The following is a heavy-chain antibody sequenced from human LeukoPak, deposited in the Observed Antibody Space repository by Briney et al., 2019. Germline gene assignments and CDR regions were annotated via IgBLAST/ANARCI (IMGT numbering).Heavy chain of an antibody. CDR1: GFTFSDYY. D-gene: IGHD3-22*01. J-gene: IGHJ4*02. V-gene: IGHV3-11*04. Sequence: GGSLRLSCAASGFTFSDYYMSWIRQAPGKGLEWVSYISSSGSTIYYADSVKGRFTISRDNAKNSLYLQMNSLRAEDTAVYYCARDSRGKNYYDSSGYFAYWGQGTLVTVSS. CDR3: ARDSRGKNYYDSSGYFAY. CDR2: ISSSGSTI.